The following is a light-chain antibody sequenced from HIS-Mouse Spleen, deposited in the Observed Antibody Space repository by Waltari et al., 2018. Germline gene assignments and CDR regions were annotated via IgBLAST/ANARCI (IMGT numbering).Light chain of an antibody. CDR2: KDS. J-gene: IGLJ2*01. CDR1: ALPKQY. Sequence: SYELTQPPSVSVSPGQTARITCSGDALPKQYAYWYQPKPGQAPVLVIYKDSVRPSGIPERFSGSSSGTTVTLTISGVQAEDEADYYCQSADSSGTYVVFGGGTKLTVL. V-gene: IGLV3-25*03. CDR3: QSADSSGTYVV.